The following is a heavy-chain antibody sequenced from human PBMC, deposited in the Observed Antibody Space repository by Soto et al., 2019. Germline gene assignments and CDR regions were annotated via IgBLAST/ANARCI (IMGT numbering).Heavy chain of an antibody. Sequence: GGSLRLSCTVSGFPFNNYGINWVRQAPGKGLEWVSSVSKSDYTYYSDSVQGRFTISRDNAKNSVSLQMNTLRVEDTAVYYCAREDSIIVPAVSDFWGQGTLVTVSS. V-gene: IGHV3-21*01. CDR1: GFPFNNYG. CDR3: AREDSIIVPAVSDF. J-gene: IGHJ4*02. CDR2: VSKSDYT. D-gene: IGHD2-2*01.